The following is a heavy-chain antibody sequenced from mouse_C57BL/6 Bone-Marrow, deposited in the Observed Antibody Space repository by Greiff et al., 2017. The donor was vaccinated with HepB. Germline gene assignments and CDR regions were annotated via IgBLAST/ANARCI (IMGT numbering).Heavy chain of an antibody. D-gene: IGHD1-1*01. CDR1: GYTFTSYW. V-gene: IGHV1-55*01. Sequence: QVQLQQPGAELVKPGASVKMSCKASGYTFTSYWITWVKQRPGQGLEWIGDIYPGSGSTNYNEKFKSKATLTVDTSSRTASMQLSSLTSEDSAVYYCAREGYYYGSRYYAMDYWGQGTSVTVSS. CDR2: IYPGSGST. J-gene: IGHJ4*01. CDR3: AREGYYYGSRYYAMDY.